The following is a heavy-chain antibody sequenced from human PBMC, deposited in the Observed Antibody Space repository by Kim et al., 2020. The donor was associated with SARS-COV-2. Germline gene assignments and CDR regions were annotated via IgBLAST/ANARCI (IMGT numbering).Heavy chain of an antibody. CDR1: GYTFTSYG. CDR3: ASHQYSSTVGYFDY. D-gene: IGHD6-19*01. Sequence: ASVKVSCKASGYTFTSYGISWVRQAPGQGLEWMGWISAYNGNTNYAQKLQGRVTMTTDTSTSTAYMELRSLRSDDTAVYYCASHQYSSTVGYFDYWGQGTLVTVSS. CDR2: ISAYNGNT. J-gene: IGHJ4*02. V-gene: IGHV1-18*01.